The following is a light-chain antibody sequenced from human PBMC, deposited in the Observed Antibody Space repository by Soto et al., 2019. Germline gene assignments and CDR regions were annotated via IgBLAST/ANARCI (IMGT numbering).Light chain of an antibody. CDR2: AAS. CDR3: QQSYSSPST. Sequence: DIQMTQSPSSLSASVGDRVTISCRASQSISTYLNWYRQKPGKAPELLIYAASSLQTGVPSRFIGSRSWTDFTRTISKRQPEDIPSYYCQQSYSSPSTFGQGTKLDI. V-gene: IGKV1-39*01. J-gene: IGKJ2*02. CDR1: QSISTY.